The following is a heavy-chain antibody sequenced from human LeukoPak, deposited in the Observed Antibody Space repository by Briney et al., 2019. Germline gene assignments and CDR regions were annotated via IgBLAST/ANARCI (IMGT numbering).Heavy chain of an antibody. Sequence: ASVKVSCKASGYTFTSYGISWVRQAPGQGLEWMGWISAYNGNTNYAQKLQGRVTMTTDTSTSTAYMELRSLRSDDTAVYYCARDRGGYCSSTSCYSAFDIWGQGTMVTVSS. CDR2: ISAYNGNT. CDR3: ARDRGGYCSSTSCYSAFDI. D-gene: IGHD2-2*02. CDR1: GYTFTSYG. J-gene: IGHJ3*02. V-gene: IGHV1-18*01.